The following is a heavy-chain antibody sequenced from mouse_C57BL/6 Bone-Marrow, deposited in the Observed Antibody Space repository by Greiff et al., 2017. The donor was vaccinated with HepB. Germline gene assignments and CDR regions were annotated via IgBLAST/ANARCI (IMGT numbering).Heavy chain of an antibody. CDR3: ARIYDGDY. CDR1: GYTFTSYG. CDR2: IYPRSGNT. J-gene: IGHJ2*01. V-gene: IGHV1-81*01. D-gene: IGHD2-3*01. Sequence: VQRVESGAELARPGASVKLSCKASGYTFTSYGISWVKQRTGQGLEWIGEIYPRSGNTYYNEKFKGKATLTADKSSSTAYMELRSLTSEDSAVYFCARIYDGDYWGQGTTLTVSS.